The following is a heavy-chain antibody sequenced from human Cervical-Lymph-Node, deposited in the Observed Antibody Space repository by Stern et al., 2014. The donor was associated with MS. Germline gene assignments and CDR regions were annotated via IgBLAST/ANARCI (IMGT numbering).Heavy chain of an antibody. CDR2: INLNSGAT. Sequence: LVQSGAEVKKPGASVKVSCKASGYTFTGHNMHWVRQAPGQGLEWMGWINLNSGATNYAQKFQGWVTMTRDTSISSADMELNRLTSDDTAVYFCAREGCSGGTCYLDYWGQGTLVTVSS. V-gene: IGHV1-2*04. J-gene: IGHJ4*02. CDR3: AREGCSGGTCYLDY. D-gene: IGHD2-15*01. CDR1: GYTFTGHN.